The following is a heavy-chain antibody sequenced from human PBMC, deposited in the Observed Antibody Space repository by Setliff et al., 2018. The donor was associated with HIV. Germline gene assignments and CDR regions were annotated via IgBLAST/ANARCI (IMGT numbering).Heavy chain of an antibody. CDR2: INPKSDGT. J-gene: IGHJ4*02. Sequence: ASVKVSCKASGYSFTDYYIHWVRQAPGQGLEWMGWINPKSDGTNYAQKFQGWITMTRDTSISTAYMELSWLRSDDTAVYYCARGMDYYDTSGYYQYYFDYWGQGTLVTVSS. D-gene: IGHD3-22*01. V-gene: IGHV1-2*04. CDR1: GYSFTDYY. CDR3: ARGMDYYDTSGYYQYYFDY.